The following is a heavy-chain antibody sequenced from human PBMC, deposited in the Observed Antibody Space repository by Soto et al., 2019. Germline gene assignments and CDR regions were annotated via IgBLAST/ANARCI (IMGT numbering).Heavy chain of an antibody. CDR1: GVSISSSSYY. V-gene: IGHV4-39*01. D-gene: IGHD6-13*01. CDR2: IYYSGST. CDR3: ARLGRPYYFDY. J-gene: IGHJ4*02. Sequence: SETLSLTCTVPGVSISSSSYYWGWIRQPPGKGLEWIGSIYYSGSTYYNPSLKSRVTISVDTSKNQFSLKLSSVTAADTAVYYCARLGRPYYFDYWGQGTLVTVSS.